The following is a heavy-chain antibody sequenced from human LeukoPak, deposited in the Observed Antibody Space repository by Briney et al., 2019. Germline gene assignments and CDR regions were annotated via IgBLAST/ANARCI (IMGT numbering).Heavy chain of an antibody. D-gene: IGHD3-22*01. J-gene: IGHJ4*02. CDR3: ARGGHYYDSSGYYS. Sequence: ASVKVSCKASGYTFTSYDINWERQATGQGLEWMGWMNPNSGNTGYAQKFQGRVTMTRNTSISTAYMELSSLRSEDTAVYYCARGGHYYDSSGYYSWGQGTLVTVSS. CDR2: MNPNSGNT. V-gene: IGHV1-8*01. CDR1: GYTFTSYD.